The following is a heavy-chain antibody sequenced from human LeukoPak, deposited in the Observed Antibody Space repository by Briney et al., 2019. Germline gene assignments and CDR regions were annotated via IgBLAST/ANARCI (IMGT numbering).Heavy chain of an antibody. D-gene: IGHD1-26*01. V-gene: IGHV3-30*02. CDR2: IRYDGSNK. CDR1: GFTFSSYG. CDR3: ARARATRDYYMDV. Sequence: GGSLRLSCAASGFTFSSYGMHWVRQAPGKGLEWVAFIRYDGSNKYYADSVKGRFTISRDNSKNTLYLQMNSLRAEDTAVYYCARARATRDYYMDVWGKGTTVTVSS. J-gene: IGHJ6*03.